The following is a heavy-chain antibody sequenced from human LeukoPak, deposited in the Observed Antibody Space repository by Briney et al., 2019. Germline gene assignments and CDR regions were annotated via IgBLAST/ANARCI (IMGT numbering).Heavy chain of an antibody. CDR3: AREIYYDSSGYPTAPFDY. J-gene: IGHJ4*02. CDR2: ISAYNGNT. CDR1: GYTFTSYG. Sequence: ASVKVSCKASGYTFTSYGISWVRQAPGQGLEWMGWISAYNGNTDYAQKLQGRVTMTTDTSTSTAYIELRSLRSDDTAVYYCAREIYYDSSGYPTAPFDYWGQGTLVTVSS. V-gene: IGHV1-18*01. D-gene: IGHD3-22*01.